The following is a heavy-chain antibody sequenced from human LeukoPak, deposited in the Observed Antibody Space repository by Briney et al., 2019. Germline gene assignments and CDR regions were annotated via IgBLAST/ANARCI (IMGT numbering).Heavy chain of an antibody. Sequence: PGGSLRLSCAASGFTFSSYWMSWVRQAPGKGLEWVANIKQDGSETYYVDSVKGRFTISRDNAKNSLYLQMNSLRAEDTAVYYCAKEDCSSTSCLEIGYWGQGTLVTVSS. CDR2: IKQDGSET. CDR1: GFTFSSYW. D-gene: IGHD2-2*01. J-gene: IGHJ4*02. V-gene: IGHV3-7*01. CDR3: AKEDCSSTSCLEIGY.